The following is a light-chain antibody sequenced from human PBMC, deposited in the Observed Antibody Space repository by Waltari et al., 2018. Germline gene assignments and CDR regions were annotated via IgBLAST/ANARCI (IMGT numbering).Light chain of an antibody. V-gene: IGLV1-47*03. CDR3: ATWDDSLSGPV. CDR1: SSNIESNY. J-gene: IGLJ3*02. CDR2: RNN. Sequence: QSVLTQPPSASGTPGQRVSISCSGGSSNIESNYVFWYQHLPEAAPKLLMYRNNQRPSGVPDRFSGAKSGSSATLAISGLWSEDEADYYCATWDDSLSGPVFGGGTKLTVL.